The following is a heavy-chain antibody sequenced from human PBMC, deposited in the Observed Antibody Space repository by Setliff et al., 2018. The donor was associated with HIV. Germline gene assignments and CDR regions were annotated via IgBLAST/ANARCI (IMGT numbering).Heavy chain of an antibody. D-gene: IGHD3-3*01. CDR3: ARVVDRDYDFWSAYEY. V-gene: IGHV1-2*02. Sequence: GASVKVSCKSSGYTFTAHHIHWVRQAPGQGPEWMGWIIPKSGETSYAEKFRGRVTMTRDTSLSTAHMELSWLTSDDTAVYYCARVVDRDYDFWSAYEYWGQGTMVTVSS. CDR2: IIPKSGET. J-gene: IGHJ4*02. CDR1: GYTFTAHH.